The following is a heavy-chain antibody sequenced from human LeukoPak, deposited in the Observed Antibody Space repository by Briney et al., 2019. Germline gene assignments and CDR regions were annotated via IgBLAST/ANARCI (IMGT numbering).Heavy chain of an antibody. D-gene: IGHD6-13*01. CDR2: ISGSSSSI. J-gene: IGHJ4*02. CDR3: ARPGGSSWSQFDY. CDR1: GFSSSSYS. Sequence: GGSLRLSCAASGFSSSSYSMDWVRQAQGKGLEWVSYISGSSSSIYYAGSVKGRFTISRDNAKNSLYLQMNSLRDEDTAVYYCARPGGSSWSQFDYWGQGTLVTVSS. V-gene: IGHV3-48*02.